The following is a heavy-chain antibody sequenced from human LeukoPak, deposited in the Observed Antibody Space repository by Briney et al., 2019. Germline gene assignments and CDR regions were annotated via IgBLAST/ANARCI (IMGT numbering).Heavy chain of an antibody. CDR1: GYSFTSYW. Sequence: GESLKISCKGSGYSFTSYWIGWVRQMPGKGLEWMGIIYPGDSDTRYSPSFQGQVTISADKSISTAYLQWSSLKASDTAMYYCARQGYSSSWYPHDAFDIWGQGTMVTVSS. CDR2: IYPGDSDT. J-gene: IGHJ3*02. CDR3: ARQGYSSSWYPHDAFDI. D-gene: IGHD6-13*01. V-gene: IGHV5-51*01.